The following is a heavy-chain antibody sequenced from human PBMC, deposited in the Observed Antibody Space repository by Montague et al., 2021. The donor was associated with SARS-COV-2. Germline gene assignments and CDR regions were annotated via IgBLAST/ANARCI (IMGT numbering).Heavy chain of an antibody. Sequence: SETLSLTCAVHGTSFSGYYWNWIRQPPGKGLEWIGEINHGGSTKYSPSLKSRLTISADTSKNQFSLKLTSVAAADTVVYYCARLRDGVVPSPILGIGPYFTYYYMDVWGKGTTVTVSS. J-gene: IGHJ6*03. CDR1: GTSFSGYY. D-gene: IGHD2-15*01. CDR2: INHGGST. CDR3: ARLRDGVVPSPILGIGPYFTYYYMDV. V-gene: IGHV4-34*01.